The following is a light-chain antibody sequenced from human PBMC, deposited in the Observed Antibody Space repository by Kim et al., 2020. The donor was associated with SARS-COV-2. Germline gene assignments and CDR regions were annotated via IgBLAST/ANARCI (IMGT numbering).Light chain of an antibody. V-gene: IGKV3-20*01. CDR2: GAS. J-gene: IGKJ4*01. Sequence: EIVLTQSPGTLSLSPGERATLSCRASQSVSNNYLAWYQQKPGQAPRPLIYGASSRATDIPDRFSGSGSGTDFTLTISRLEPEDFAVYYCQHYGSSPLTFAGGTKVDIK. CDR1: QSVSNNY. CDR3: QHYGSSPLT.